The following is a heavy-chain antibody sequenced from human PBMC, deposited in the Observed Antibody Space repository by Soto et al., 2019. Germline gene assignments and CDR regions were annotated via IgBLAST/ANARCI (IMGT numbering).Heavy chain of an antibody. D-gene: IGHD5-12*01. CDR1: GFIFSRYW. V-gene: IGHV3-74*01. CDR3: VRASCYGLTPFDS. Sequence: LRLSCAASGFIFSRYWMHWVRHVPGKGLVWVSRINSDGRSTLYADSVKGRFTISRDNAKNTLYLQMNSLRAEDTAMFYCVRASCYGLTPFDSWGQGSLVTVSS. J-gene: IGHJ4*02. CDR2: INSDGRST.